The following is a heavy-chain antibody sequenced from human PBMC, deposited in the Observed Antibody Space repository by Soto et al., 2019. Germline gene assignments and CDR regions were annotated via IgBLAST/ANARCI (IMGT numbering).Heavy chain of an antibody. Sequence: SETLSLTCAVYGGSFSGYYWSWIRQPPGKGLEWIGEINHSGSTNYNPSLKSRVTISVDTSKNQFSLKLSSVTAADTAVYYCARGDGSGSDAFDIWGQGTMVTVSS. V-gene: IGHV4-34*01. CDR3: ARGDGSGSDAFDI. CDR1: GGSFSGYY. J-gene: IGHJ3*02. CDR2: INHSGST. D-gene: IGHD3-10*01.